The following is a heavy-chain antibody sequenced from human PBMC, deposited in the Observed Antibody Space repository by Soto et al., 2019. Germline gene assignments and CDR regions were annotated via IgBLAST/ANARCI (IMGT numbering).Heavy chain of an antibody. V-gene: IGHV3-23*01. J-gene: IGHJ4*02. CDR2: FSGSDNST. D-gene: IGHD6-13*01. Sequence: GGSLRLSCAASGYTFSSYAMSWVRQAPGKGLEWVSAFSGSDNSTYYADSVKGRFTISRDNSKNTLYLQMNSLRAEDTAIYYCAKDRLRGIADFDYWGQGTLVTVSS. CDR1: GYTFSSYA. CDR3: AKDRLRGIADFDY.